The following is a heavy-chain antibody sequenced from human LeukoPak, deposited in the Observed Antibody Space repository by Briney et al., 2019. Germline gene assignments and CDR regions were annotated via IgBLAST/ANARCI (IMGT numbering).Heavy chain of an antibody. CDR1: GGSISSYY. D-gene: IGHD1-14*01. CDR3: ATQQGGNPAY. CDR2: INHSGST. J-gene: IGHJ4*02. Sequence: SETLSLTCTVSGGSISSYYWSWIRQPPGKGLEWIGEINHSGSTNYNPSLKSRVTISVDTSKNQFSLKLSSVTAADTAVYYCATQQGGNPAYWGQGTLVTVSS. V-gene: IGHV4-34*01.